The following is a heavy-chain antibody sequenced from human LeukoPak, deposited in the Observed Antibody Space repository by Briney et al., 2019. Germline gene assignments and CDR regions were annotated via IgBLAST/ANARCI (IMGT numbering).Heavy chain of an antibody. D-gene: IGHD3-10*01. Sequence: PSATLSLTCTVSGGSISSYYWSWIRQPPGKGLEWIGYIYYSGSPNYNPSLKSRVTISVDTSKNQFSLKLSSVTAADTAVYYCAREGRGSGSYTFDYWGQGTLVTVSS. CDR2: IYYSGSP. J-gene: IGHJ4*02. CDR3: AREGRGSGSYTFDY. V-gene: IGHV4-59*01. CDR1: GGSISSYY.